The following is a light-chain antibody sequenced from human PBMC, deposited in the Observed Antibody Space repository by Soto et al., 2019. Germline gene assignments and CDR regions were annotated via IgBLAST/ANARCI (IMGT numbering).Light chain of an antibody. CDR2: DAS. Sequence: EIVLTQSPATLSLSPGERATLSCRASQSVGSYLAWYQQKPGQAPRLLLYDASNRATGIPARFSGSGSGTDFTLTISSLEPEDFAVYYCQQRSNWPTITFGQGTRLEIK. CDR1: QSVGSY. J-gene: IGKJ5*01. CDR3: QQRSNWPTIT. V-gene: IGKV3-11*01.